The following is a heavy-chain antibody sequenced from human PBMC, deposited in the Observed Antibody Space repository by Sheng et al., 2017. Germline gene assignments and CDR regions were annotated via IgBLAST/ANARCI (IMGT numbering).Heavy chain of an antibody. D-gene: IGHD3-3*01. J-gene: IGHJ6*02. V-gene: IGHV4-59*01. CDR2: IYYSGST. CDR1: GGSISSYY. Sequence: QVQLQESGPGLVKPSETLSLTCTVSGGSISSYYWSWIRQPPGKGLEWIGYIYYSGSTNYNPSLKSRVTISVDTSKNQFSLKLSSVTAADTAVYYCARECGGRYDFWSGCHGMDVWDQGP. CDR3: ARECGGRYDFWSGCHGMDV.